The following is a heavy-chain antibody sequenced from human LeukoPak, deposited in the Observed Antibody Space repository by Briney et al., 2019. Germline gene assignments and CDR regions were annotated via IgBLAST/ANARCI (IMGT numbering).Heavy chain of an antibody. J-gene: IGHJ4*02. V-gene: IGHV2-5*02. Sequence: SGPTLVKPTQTLTLTCTFSGFSFSTSGVGVGWIRQPPGQALEWLAVIYWDEDKRYRPSLKSRRTITKDTSKNQVVLTMTNMDPVDTATYYCARSPYYDILTGSRGTFDYWGRGILVTVSS. D-gene: IGHD3-9*01. CDR3: ARSPYYDILTGSRGTFDY. CDR1: GFSFSTSGVG. CDR2: IYWDEDK.